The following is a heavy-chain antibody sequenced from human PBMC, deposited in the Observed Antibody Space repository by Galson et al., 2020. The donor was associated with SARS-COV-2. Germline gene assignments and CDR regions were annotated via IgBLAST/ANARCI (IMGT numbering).Heavy chain of an antibody. V-gene: IGHV3-30*03. Sequence: QLGESLKISCAASGFIFSSYGMHWVRQAPGKGLEWVAVISYDGSNKYYADSVKGRFSISRDNSKNTLYLQMNSLRNEDTAVYYCVTGWLPYYYGMDVWGQGTTVTVSS. CDR3: VTGWLPYYYGMDV. CDR2: ISYDGSNK. CDR1: GFIFSSYG. D-gene: IGHD5-12*01. J-gene: IGHJ6*02.